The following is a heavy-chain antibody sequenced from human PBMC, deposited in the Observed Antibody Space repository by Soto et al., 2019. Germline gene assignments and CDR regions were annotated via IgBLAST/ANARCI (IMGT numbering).Heavy chain of an antibody. CDR3: ARPNPIFGVVPTLGARYYYYYGMDV. D-gene: IGHD3-3*01. Sequence: GASVKLSCKASGYTFTSYDMNWVRQATGQGLEWMGWMNPNSGNTGYAQKFQGRVTMTRNTSISTAYMELSSLRSEDTAVYYCARPNPIFGVVPTLGARYYYYYGMDVWGHGTTVTVSS. CDR2: MNPNSGNT. V-gene: IGHV1-8*01. CDR1: GYTFTSYD. J-gene: IGHJ6*02.